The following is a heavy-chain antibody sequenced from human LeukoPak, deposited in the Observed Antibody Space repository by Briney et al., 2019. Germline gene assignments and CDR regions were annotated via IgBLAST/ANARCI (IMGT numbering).Heavy chain of an antibody. CDR1: GFSLSTSGVG. CDR2: IYWNDDK. CDR3: AHTIRRSGFDP. Sequence: ESGPTLVNPTETLTPTCTFSGFSLSTSGVGVGWIRQPPGKALDWLALIYWNDDKRYSPSLKTRLTITKDTSKNQVVLTMTNIDPVDTATYYCAHTIRRSGFDPWGQGTLVTVSS. V-gene: IGHV2-5*01. J-gene: IGHJ5*02. D-gene: IGHD5-24*01.